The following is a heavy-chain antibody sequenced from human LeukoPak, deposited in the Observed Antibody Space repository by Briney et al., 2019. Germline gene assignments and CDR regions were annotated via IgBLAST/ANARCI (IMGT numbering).Heavy chain of an antibody. D-gene: IGHD3-22*01. CDR2: ISYDGSNK. Sequence: GGSLRLSCAASGFTFSSYAMHWVRQAPGKGLEWVAVISYDGSNKYYADSVKGRFTISRDNSKNTLYLRMNSLRAEDTAVYYCASFRALNYYDSSGYDYWGQGTLVTVSS. J-gene: IGHJ4*02. V-gene: IGHV3-30-3*01. CDR1: GFTFSSYA. CDR3: ASFRALNYYDSSGYDY.